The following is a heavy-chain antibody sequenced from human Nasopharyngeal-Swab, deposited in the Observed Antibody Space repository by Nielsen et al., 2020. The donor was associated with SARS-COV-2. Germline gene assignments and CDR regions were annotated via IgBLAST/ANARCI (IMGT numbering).Heavy chain of an antibody. V-gene: IGHV4-59*12. CDR2: IYYSGST. D-gene: IGHD1-14*01. CDR3: ARVGRVIDY. J-gene: IGHJ4*02. Sequence: IRQPPGKGLEWIGYIYYSGSTNYNPSLKSRVTISVDTSKNQFSLNLISVTAADAAVYYCARVGRVIDYWGQGTLVTVSS.